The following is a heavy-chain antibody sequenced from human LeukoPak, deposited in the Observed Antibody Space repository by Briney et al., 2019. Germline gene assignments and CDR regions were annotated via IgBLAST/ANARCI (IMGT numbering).Heavy chain of an antibody. D-gene: IGHD6-19*01. CDR3: ARQGYSSGYIDY. CDR1: GGSISNYF. Sequence: SKTLSLTCVVSGGSISNYFWSWIRQPPGKGLEWIGYIYYSGSTNYNPSLKSRVTISVDTSKNQFSLKLSSVTAADTAVYYCARQGYSSGYIDYWGQGTLVTVSS. V-gene: IGHV4-59*08. J-gene: IGHJ4*02. CDR2: IYYSGST.